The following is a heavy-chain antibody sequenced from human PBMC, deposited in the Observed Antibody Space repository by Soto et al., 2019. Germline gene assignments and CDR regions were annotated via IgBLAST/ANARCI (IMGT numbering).Heavy chain of an antibody. CDR1: GFTFSAAW. CDR2: ISGSGCST. CDR3: AKDEVRTPSLYAMDV. D-gene: IGHD3-10*01. J-gene: IGHJ6*02. V-gene: IGHV3-23*01. Sequence: PGGSLRLSCAASGFTFSAAWMSWVRQAPGKGLEWVSAISGSGCSTYYADSVKGRFTISRDNSKNTLYLQMNSLRVEDTAVYYCAKDEVRTPSLYAMDVWGQGTTVTVSS.